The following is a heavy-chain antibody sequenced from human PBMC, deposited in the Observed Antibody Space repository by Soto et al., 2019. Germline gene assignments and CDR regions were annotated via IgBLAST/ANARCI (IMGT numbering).Heavy chain of an antibody. J-gene: IGHJ5*02. CDR1: GGSISSGGYY. Sequence: QVQLQESGPGLVKPSQTLSLTCTVSGGSISSGGYYWSWIRQHPGKGLEWIGYIYYSGSTYYNPSLKSRVTIAVDTSKNQFSLKLSSVTAADTAVYYCARSSKRGFGANWFDPWGQGTLVTVSS. V-gene: IGHV4-31*03. CDR2: IYYSGST. D-gene: IGHD3-10*01. CDR3: ARSSKRGFGANWFDP.